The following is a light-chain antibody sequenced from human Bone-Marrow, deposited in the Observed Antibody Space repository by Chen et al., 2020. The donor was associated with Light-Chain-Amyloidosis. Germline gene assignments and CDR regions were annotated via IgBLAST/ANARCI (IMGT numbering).Light chain of an antibody. Sequence: SYELTQPPSVSVSPGQTARITCSGDDLPTKYAYWYQQKPGQAPVLVIHRDTERPSGSSGRCSGSSSGTTATLTISGVQAEDEADYHCESADSSGTYEVIFGGGTKLTVL. CDR2: RDT. CDR1: DLPTKY. V-gene: IGLV3-25*03. J-gene: IGLJ2*01. CDR3: ESADSSGTYEVI.